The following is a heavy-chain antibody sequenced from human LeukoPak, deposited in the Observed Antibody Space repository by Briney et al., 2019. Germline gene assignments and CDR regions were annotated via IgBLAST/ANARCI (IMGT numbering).Heavy chain of an antibody. CDR1: GFTFSSYS. CDR3: ARDPPSLRGHAFDI. V-gene: IGHV3-21*01. Sequence: GGSLRLSCAASGFTFSSYSMNWVRQAPGKGLEWVSSISSSSSYIYYADSAKGRFTISRDNAKNSLYLQMNSLRAEDTAVYYCARDPPSLRGHAFDIWGQGTMVTVSS. D-gene: IGHD1-26*01. CDR2: ISSSSSYI. J-gene: IGHJ3*02.